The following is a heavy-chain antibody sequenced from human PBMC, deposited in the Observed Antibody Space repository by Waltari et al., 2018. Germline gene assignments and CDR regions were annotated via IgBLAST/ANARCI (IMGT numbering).Heavy chain of an antibody. CDR3: ARDFLPGARLGAFDI. V-gene: IGHV1-2*02. CDR2: INPNSGGT. D-gene: IGHD1-26*01. J-gene: IGHJ3*02. Sequence: QVQLVQSGAEVKKPGASVKVSCKASGYTFTGYYMHWVRQAPGQGLEWMGWINPNSGGTNYAQKFQGRVTMTRDTSISTAYMELSRLRSDDTAVYYCARDFLPGARLGAFDIWGQGTMVTVSS. CDR1: GYTFTGYY.